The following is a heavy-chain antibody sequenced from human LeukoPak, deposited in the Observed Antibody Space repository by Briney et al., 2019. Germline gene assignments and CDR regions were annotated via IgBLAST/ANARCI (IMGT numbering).Heavy chain of an antibody. Sequence: SETLSLTCTVSGCSISSYYWSWIRQPPGKGLEWIGYIYTSGSTNYNPSLKSRVTISVDTSKNQFSLKLSSVTAEDTAVYYCARHDQVPATEDAFDIWGQGTMVTVSS. CDR1: GCSISSYY. CDR3: ARHDQVPATEDAFDI. V-gene: IGHV4-4*09. D-gene: IGHD2-2*01. J-gene: IGHJ3*02. CDR2: IYTSGST.